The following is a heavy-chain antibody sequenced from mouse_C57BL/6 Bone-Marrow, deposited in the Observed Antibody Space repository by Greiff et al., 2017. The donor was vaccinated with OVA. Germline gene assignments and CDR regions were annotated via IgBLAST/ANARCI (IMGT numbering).Heavy chain of an antibody. D-gene: IGHD2-5*01. J-gene: IGHJ2*01. Sequence: LVESGAELVRPGASVTLSCKASGYTFTDYEMHWVKQTPVHGLEWIGAIDPETGGTAYHQKFKGKAILTADKSSSTAYMELRSQTSEDSAVYYCTRSYSNYGDFDYWGQGTTLTVSS. V-gene: IGHV1-15*01. CDR3: TRSYSNYGDFDY. CDR2: IDPETGGT. CDR1: GYTFTDYE.